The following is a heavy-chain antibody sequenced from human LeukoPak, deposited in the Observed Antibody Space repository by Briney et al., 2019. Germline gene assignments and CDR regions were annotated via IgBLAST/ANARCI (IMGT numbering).Heavy chain of an antibody. J-gene: IGHJ4*02. Sequence: ASVKVSCKASGYTFTSYGISWVRQAPGQGLEWMGWISAYNGNTNYAQKLQGRVTMTTDTSTSTAYMELRRLRSDDTAVYYCARNDGDRIVVVPFDYWGQGPLVTVSS. CDR3: ARNDGDRIVVVPFDY. CDR2: ISAYNGNT. CDR1: GYTFTSYG. V-gene: IGHV1-18*01. D-gene: IGHD3-22*01.